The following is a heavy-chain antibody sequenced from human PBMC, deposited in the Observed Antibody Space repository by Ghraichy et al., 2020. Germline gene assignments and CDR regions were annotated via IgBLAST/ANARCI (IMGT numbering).Heavy chain of an antibody. V-gene: IGHV4-39*01. CDR1: GGSISSSSYY. CDR3: AREYSSGWYDNY. D-gene: IGHD6-19*01. J-gene: IGHJ4*02. Sequence: SETLSLTCTVSGGSISSSSYYWGWIRQPPGKGLEWIGSIYYSGSTYYNPSLKSRVTISVDTSKNQFSLKLSSVTAADTAVYYCAREYSSGWYDNYWGQGTLVTVSS. CDR2: IYYSGST.